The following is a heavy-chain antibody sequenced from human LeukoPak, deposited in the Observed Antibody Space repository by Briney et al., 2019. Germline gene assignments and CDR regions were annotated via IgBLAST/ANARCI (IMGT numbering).Heavy chain of an antibody. D-gene: IGHD1-26*01. V-gene: IGHV3-23*01. J-gene: IGHJ6*03. CDR2: ITGSGGST. CDR1: GFTFSSYA. Sequence: PGGSLRLSCAASGFTFSSYAISWVRQAPGTGLEWVSAITGSGGSTYYADSVQGRFTISRDNSRNTLYLQMNSLRAEDTAVYYCAPWEPRGHYYMDVWGKGTTVTVSS. CDR3: APWEPRGHYYMDV.